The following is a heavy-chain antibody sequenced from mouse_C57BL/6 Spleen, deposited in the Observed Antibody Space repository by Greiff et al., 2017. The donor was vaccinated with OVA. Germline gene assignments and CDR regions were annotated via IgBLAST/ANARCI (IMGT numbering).Heavy chain of an antibody. CDR2: IYPRSGNT. D-gene: IGHD2-5*01. Sequence: QVQLQQSGAELARPGASVKLSCKASGYTFTSYGISWVKQRTGQGLEWIGEIYPRSGNTYYNEKFKGKATLTADKSSSTAYMELRSLTSEDSAVYFCARSGYSNPFAYWGQGTLVTVSA. V-gene: IGHV1-81*01. CDR3: ARSGYSNPFAY. J-gene: IGHJ3*01. CDR1: GYTFTSYG.